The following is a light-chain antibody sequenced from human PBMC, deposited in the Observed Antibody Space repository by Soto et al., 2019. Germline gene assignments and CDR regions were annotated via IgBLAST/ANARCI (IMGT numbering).Light chain of an antibody. Sequence: QSALTQPASVSGSPGQSITISCPGTSSDVGGYNYVSWYQQHPGKAPKLMIYDVSNRPSGVSNRFSGSKSGNTASLTISGLQAEDEADYYCSSYTSSSLDFYVFGTGTKVTVL. CDR3: SSYTSSSLDFYV. CDR2: DVS. V-gene: IGLV2-14*01. CDR1: SSDVGGYNY. J-gene: IGLJ1*01.